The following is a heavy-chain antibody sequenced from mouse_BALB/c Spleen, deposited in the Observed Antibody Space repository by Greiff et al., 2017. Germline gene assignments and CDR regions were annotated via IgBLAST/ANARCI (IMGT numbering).Heavy chain of an antibody. CDR3: ARHRDGNYFDY. CDR2: ISSGGSYT. CDR1: GFTFSSYA. V-gene: IGHV5-9-3*01. J-gene: IGHJ2*01. D-gene: IGHD2-1*01. Sequence: EVQRVESGGGLVKPGGSLKLSCAASGFTFSSYAMSWVRQTPEKRLEWVATISSGGSYTYYPDSVKGRFTISRDNAKNTLYLQMSSLRSEDTAMYYCARHRDGNYFDYWGQGTTLTVSS.